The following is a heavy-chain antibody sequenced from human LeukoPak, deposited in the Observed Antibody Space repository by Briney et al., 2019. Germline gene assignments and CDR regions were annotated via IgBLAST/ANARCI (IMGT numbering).Heavy chain of an antibody. CDR1: GGSFSGYY. V-gene: IGHV4-34*01. CDR3: ARHDRAAAAGTPFDY. CDR2: INHSGST. Sequence: SETLSLTCAVYGGSFSGYYWSWIRQPPGKGLEWIGEINHSGSTNYNPSLKSRVTISVDTSKNQFSLKLSSVTAADTAVYYCARHDRAAAAGTPFDYWGQGTLVTVSS. D-gene: IGHD6-13*01. J-gene: IGHJ4*02.